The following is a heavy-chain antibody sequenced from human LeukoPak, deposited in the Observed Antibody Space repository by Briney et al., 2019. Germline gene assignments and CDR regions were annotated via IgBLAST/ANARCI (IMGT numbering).Heavy chain of an antibody. CDR3: ARHLDEYGSGSSEY. D-gene: IGHD3-10*01. CDR2: ISYSGST. J-gene: IGHJ4*02. CDR1: GGSISTYH. V-gene: IGHV4-59*08. Sequence: SETLSPTCAVSGGSISTYHWSWIRQPPGKGLEWIGYISYSGSTNYNPSLKSRVTISVDTSKSQFSLKLSSVTAADTAVYYCARHLDEYGSGSSEYWGQGTLVTVSS.